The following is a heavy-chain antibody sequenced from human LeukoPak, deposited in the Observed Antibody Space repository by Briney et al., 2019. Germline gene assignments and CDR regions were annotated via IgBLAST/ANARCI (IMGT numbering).Heavy chain of an antibody. CDR2: IYYSGST. CDR1: GGSISSYY. D-gene: IGHD2-15*01. V-gene: IGHV4-59*01. Sequence: SETLSLTCTVSGGSISSYYWSWIRQPPGKGLEWIGYIYYSGSTNYNPSLKSRVTISVDTSKNQFSLKLSSVTAADTAVYYCARGACSGGSCLLDYWGQGTLVTVSS. J-gene: IGHJ4*02. CDR3: ARGACSGGSCLLDY.